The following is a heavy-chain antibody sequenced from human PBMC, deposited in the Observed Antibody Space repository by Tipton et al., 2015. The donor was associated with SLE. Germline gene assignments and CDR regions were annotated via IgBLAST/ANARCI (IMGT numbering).Heavy chain of an antibody. CDR2: IIPIFGTA. J-gene: IGHJ4*02. CDR3: AREVVPADYFDY. D-gene: IGHD2-2*01. Sequence: QSGAEVKKPGASVKVSCKASGYTFTSYAISWVRQAPGQGLEWMEGIIPIFGTANYAQKFQGRVTITADESTSTAYMELSNLRSEDTAVYYCAREVVPADYFDYWGQGTLVTVSS. CDR1: GYTFTSYA. V-gene: IGHV1-69*13.